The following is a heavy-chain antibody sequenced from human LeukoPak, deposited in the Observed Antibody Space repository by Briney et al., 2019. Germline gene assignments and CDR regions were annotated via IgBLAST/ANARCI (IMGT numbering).Heavy chain of an antibody. CDR3: ARGGARNYYVSSGCEFSY. D-gene: IGHD3-22*01. Sequence: SETLSLTCAVYGGSFSGYYWSWIRQPPGKGLEWIGEINHSGSTNYNPSPKSRVTISVDTSKNQFPLKLSSVTGADTAVYYCARGGARNYYVSSGCEFSYWGQGTLVTVSS. CDR2: INHSGST. V-gene: IGHV4-34*01. J-gene: IGHJ4*02. CDR1: GGSFSGYY.